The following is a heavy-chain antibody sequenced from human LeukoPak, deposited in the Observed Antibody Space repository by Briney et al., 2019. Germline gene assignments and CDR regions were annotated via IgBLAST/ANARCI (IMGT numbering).Heavy chain of an antibody. CDR1: GYTFTSYG. V-gene: IGHV1-18*01. Sequence: ASVKVSCKASGYTFTSYGISWVRQAPGQGLEWMGWISAYNGNTNYAQKFQGRVTITADKSTSTAYMELSSLRSEDTAVYYCARDSRGAAGDLRVDYWGQGTLVTVSS. D-gene: IGHD6-13*01. J-gene: IGHJ4*02. CDR2: ISAYNGNT. CDR3: ARDSRGAAGDLRVDY.